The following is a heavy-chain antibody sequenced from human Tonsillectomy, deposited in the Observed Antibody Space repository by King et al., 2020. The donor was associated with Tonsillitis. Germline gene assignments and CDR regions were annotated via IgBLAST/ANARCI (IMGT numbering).Heavy chain of an antibody. V-gene: IGHV3-9*01. CDR2: ISWNSGSI. D-gene: IGHD3-10*01. CDR3: AKGAYDGSGSYFGY. Sequence: VQLVESGGGLVQPGRSLRLSCAASGFTFDDYAMHWVRHAPGKGLEWVSGISWNSGSIGYADSVQGRFTISRDNAKNSLYLQMNSLRAEDTALYYCAKGAYDGSGSYFGYWGQGTLVTVSS. CDR1: GFTFDDYA. J-gene: IGHJ4*02.